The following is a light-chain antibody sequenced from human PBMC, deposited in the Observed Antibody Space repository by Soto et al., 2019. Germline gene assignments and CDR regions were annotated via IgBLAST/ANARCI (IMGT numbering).Light chain of an antibody. CDR2: GAS. V-gene: IGKV3-20*01. CDR3: QQYGSSPLT. Sequence: IVRTQSPAPLSVSPGERPTLPCPASQSVSSNLAWSQQKPGQAPRLLIYGASRRATGIPDRFSGSGSGTDFTLTSSSLEPEDFAVYNCQQYGSSPLTFGGGTKVEIK. CDR1: QSVSSN. J-gene: IGKJ4*01.